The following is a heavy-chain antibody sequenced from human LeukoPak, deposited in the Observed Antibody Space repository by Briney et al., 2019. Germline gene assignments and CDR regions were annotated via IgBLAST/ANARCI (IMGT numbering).Heavy chain of an antibody. D-gene: IGHD3-10*01. CDR2: ISANDGNT. CDR1: GGTFSNYA. CDR3: ARESHVTREDY. V-gene: IGHV1-18*01. J-gene: IGHJ4*02. Sequence: ASVKVSCKASGGTFSNYAISWVRQAPGQGLEWMGWISANDGNTDYPQKLQGRVTMTTDTSTSTAYMELRSLRSDDTAVYYCARESHVTREDYWGQGTLVTVSS.